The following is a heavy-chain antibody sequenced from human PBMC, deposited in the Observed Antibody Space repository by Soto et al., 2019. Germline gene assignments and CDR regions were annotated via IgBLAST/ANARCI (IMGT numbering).Heavy chain of an antibody. J-gene: IGHJ6*02. Sequence: GESLKISCQGSGYSFANYWIAWVRQMPGKGLVLVGVIYPGDSDTRYSPSFRGQVTISADKSISHVYVQWSSLKASDTAMYYCVRNRLRQYYYCTDLWGQGTKVTVCS. V-gene: IGHV5-51*01. CDR2: IYPGDSDT. CDR3: VRNRLRQYYYCTDL. D-gene: IGHD3-10*01. CDR1: GYSFANYW.